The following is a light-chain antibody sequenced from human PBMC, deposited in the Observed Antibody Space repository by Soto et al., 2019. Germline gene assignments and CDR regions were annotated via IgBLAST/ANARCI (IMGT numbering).Light chain of an antibody. V-gene: IGLV2-23*02. CDR3: CSYAGSRTVV. CDR2: EVA. CDR1: SSDIGFYNY. J-gene: IGLJ2*01. Sequence: QSVLTQPASVSGSPGQSLTISCTGTSSDIGFYNYVSWYQQHPGKAPKLIIYEVAKRPSGVSNRFSGSKSGNTASLTISGLQAEDEADYYCCSYAGSRTVVFGGGTQLTVL.